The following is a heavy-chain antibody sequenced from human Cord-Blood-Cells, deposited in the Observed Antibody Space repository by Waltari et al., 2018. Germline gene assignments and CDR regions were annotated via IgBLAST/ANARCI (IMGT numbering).Heavy chain of an antibody. Sequence: QLQLQESGPGLVKPSETLSLTCTVSGGSISSSSYYWGWIRQPPGKGLEWIGSIYYSGSTDYNPSLKSRVTISVDTSKNQFSLKLSSVTAADTAVYYCATASPLCSSTSCYYYYGMDVWGQGTTVTVSS. V-gene: IGHV4-39*01. D-gene: IGHD2-2*01. CDR2: IYYSGST. J-gene: IGHJ6*02. CDR1: GGSISSSSYY. CDR3: ATASPLCSSTSCYYYYGMDV.